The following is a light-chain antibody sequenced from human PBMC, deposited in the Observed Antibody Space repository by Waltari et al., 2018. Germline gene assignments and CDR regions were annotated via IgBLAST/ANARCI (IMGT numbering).Light chain of an antibody. J-gene: IGKJ4*01. V-gene: IGKV3-11*01. Sequence: EIVMTQSPATLSVSPGERATLSCRASQSVSSNLAWYQQKPGQAPRLLIYHASNRATGIPARFSGSGSGTDFALTTSSLEPEDFTFYYCQQRSNWLTFGGGTKVEIK. CDR1: QSVSSN. CDR3: QQRSNWLT. CDR2: HAS.